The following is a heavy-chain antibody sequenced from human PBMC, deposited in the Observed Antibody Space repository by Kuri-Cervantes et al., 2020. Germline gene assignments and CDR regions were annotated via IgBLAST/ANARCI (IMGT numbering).Heavy chain of an antibody. D-gene: IGHD3-10*01. CDR2: ISAYNGNT. J-gene: IGHJ5*02. CDR3: AINYYGSGGYYSWLDP. V-gene: IGHV1-18*01. CDR1: GYTFTSYG. Sequence: ASVNVSCKASGYTFTSYGISWVRQAPGQGLAWMGWISAYNGNTNYAQKLQGRITMTTDTATSTAYMELGSLRSDDTAVYYCAINYYGSGGYYSWLDPWGQGTLVTVSS.